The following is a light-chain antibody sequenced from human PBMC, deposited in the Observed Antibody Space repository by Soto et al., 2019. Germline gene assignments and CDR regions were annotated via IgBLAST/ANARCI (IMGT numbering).Light chain of an antibody. CDR3: QQYGCSPPFT. Sequence: PGERATLSCRASQSVSSSYLAWYQQKPGQAPRLLIYGASTRATGIPDRFSGSGSGTDFTLTISRLEPEDFAVYYCQQYGCSPPFTFGPGTKVDIK. V-gene: IGKV3-20*01. J-gene: IGKJ3*01. CDR2: GAS. CDR1: QSVSSSY.